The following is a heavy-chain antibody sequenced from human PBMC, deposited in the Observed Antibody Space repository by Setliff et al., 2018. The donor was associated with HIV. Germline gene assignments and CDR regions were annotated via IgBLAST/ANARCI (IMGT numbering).Heavy chain of an antibody. J-gene: IGHJ6*03. CDR2: MSHGGSA. Sequence: SETLSLTCAVYGGSFSGYYWSWIRQPPGKGLEWIGEMSHGGSANYNPSLRSRVTISVDTSSNQFSLKLSSVTAADTAVYYCARDYYDDSYYRPGIYYYYYMDVWGKGTTVTVSS. V-gene: IGHV4-34*01. CDR1: GGSFSGYY. CDR3: ARDYYDDSYYRPGIYYYYYMDV. D-gene: IGHD3-10*01.